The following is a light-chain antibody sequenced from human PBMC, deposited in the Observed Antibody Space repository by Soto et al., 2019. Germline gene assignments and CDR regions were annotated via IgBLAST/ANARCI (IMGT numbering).Light chain of an antibody. V-gene: IGKV1-5*01. Sequence: DIQMTQSPSTLSASVGDRVTITCRASQSISSWLAWYQQKPGKAPKLLIYDASSLESGVPSRFSGSGSGTEFTLTISSLQTDDCATYYCQQYNSYPRTFGQGTKVEIK. CDR1: QSISSW. CDR2: DAS. J-gene: IGKJ1*01. CDR3: QQYNSYPRT.